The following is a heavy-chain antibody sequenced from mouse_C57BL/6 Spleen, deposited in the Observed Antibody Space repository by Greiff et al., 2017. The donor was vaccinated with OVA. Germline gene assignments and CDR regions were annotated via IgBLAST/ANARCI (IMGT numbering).Heavy chain of an antibody. V-gene: IGHV8-8*01. D-gene: IGHD2-5*01. CDR1: GFSLSTFGMG. Sequence: VKLKESGPGILQPSQTLSLTCSFSGFSLSTFGMGVGWIRQPSGKGLEWLAHLWWDDDKYYNPALKSRLTTSKDTSKNQVFLKITNVDTADTATYDGAPTEGYSNSSWFAYWGQGTLVTVSA. CDR2: LWWDDDK. CDR3: APTEGYSNSSWFAY. J-gene: IGHJ3*01.